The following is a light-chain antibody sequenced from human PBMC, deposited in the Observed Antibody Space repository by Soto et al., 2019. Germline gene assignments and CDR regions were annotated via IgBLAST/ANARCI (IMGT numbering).Light chain of an antibody. CDR3: QQYDTLLA. Sequence: DIQMTQSPSSLSASVGDRVNITCQASQDISNYLNWYQQKPGKAPKLLIYDASNLETGVPSRFSGSGSGTEFTFTISSLQPEDIATYYCQQYDTLLAFGQGTRLEIK. V-gene: IGKV1-33*01. J-gene: IGKJ5*01. CDR2: DAS. CDR1: QDISNY.